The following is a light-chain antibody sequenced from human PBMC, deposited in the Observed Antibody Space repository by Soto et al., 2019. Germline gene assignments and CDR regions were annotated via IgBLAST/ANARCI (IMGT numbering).Light chain of an antibody. CDR3: QQYGSSPPNT. V-gene: IGKV3-20*01. CDR1: QSVSSSF. J-gene: IGKJ2*01. Sequence: EIVLTQSPGTLSLSPGERATLSCRASQSVSSSFLAWYQQKPGQALRGLIYGASSRATGIPARFSGSGSGKDFALTLSRLEPEDFAVYYCQQYGSSPPNTFGQGTKLEI. CDR2: GAS.